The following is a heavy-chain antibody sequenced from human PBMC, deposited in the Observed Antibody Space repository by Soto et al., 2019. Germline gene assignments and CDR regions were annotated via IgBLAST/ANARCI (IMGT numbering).Heavy chain of an antibody. D-gene: IGHD2-8*01. CDR3: ARGGYCPNGVCYRTLDNWFDP. Sequence: GASGKVSFKASGYAFTSYDINWVRQATGQGLEWMGWMNPNSGNTGYAQKFQGRVTMTRNTSISTAYMELSSLRSEDTAVYYCARGGYCPNGVCYRTLDNWFDPWGQGTLVTVSS. CDR1: GYAFTSYD. J-gene: IGHJ5*02. CDR2: MNPNSGNT. V-gene: IGHV1-8*01.